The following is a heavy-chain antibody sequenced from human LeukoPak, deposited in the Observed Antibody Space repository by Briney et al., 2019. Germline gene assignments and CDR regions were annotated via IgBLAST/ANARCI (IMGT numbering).Heavy chain of an antibody. Sequence: PGGSLRLSCAASGFTFSSYGMHWVRQAPGKGLEWVAFIRYDGSNKYYADSVKGRFTISRDNAKNSLYLQMNSLRAEDTAVYYCARGGVYSSGWYVDYWGQGTLVTVSS. CDR2: IRYDGSNK. J-gene: IGHJ4*02. CDR3: ARGGVYSSGWYVDY. D-gene: IGHD6-19*01. CDR1: GFTFSSYG. V-gene: IGHV3-30*02.